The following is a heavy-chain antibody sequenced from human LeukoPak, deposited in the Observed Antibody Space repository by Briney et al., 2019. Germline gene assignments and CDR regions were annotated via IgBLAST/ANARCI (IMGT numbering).Heavy chain of an antibody. J-gene: IGHJ4*02. Sequence: PSETLSLTCTVSGGSISSNNYYWGWIRQPPGKGLEWIGSIYYSGSTYYNPSLKSRVTISVDMSKNQFSLKLNSVTAADTAVYYCAGSVPASGPFDYWGQGTLVTVSS. CDR1: GGSISSNNYY. CDR2: IYYSGST. D-gene: IGHD2-2*01. V-gene: IGHV4-39*01. CDR3: AGSVPASGPFDY.